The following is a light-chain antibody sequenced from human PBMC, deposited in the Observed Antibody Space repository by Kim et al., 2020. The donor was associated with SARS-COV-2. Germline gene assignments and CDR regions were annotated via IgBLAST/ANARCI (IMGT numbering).Light chain of an antibody. CDR3: QQHINWPLT. Sequence: EIVLTQSPATLSLSPGERATLSCRASQSVSSYLAWYQQKPGQAPRLLISDASNRATGIPARFSGSGSGTDFTLTISSLEPEDFAVYYCQQHINWPLTFGGGTKVDIK. CDR1: QSVSSY. J-gene: IGKJ4*01. CDR2: DAS. V-gene: IGKV3-11*01.